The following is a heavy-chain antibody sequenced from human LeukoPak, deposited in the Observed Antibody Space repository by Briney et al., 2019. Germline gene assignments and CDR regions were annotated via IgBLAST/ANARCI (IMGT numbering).Heavy chain of an antibody. V-gene: IGHV1-2*02. J-gene: IGHJ4*02. D-gene: IGHD1-26*01. Sequence: ASVKVSCKASGYTFTSYYMHWVRQAPGQGLEWMGWINPNSGGTNYAQKFQGRVTMTRDTSISTAYMELSRLRSDDTAVYYCAKDSSPWELLVHFDYWGQGTLVTVSS. CDR3: AKDSSPWELLVHFDY. CDR1: GYTFTSYY. CDR2: INPNSGGT.